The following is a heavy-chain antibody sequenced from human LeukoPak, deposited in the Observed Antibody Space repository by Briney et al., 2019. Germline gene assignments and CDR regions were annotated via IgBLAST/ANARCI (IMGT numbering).Heavy chain of an antibody. D-gene: IGHD6-19*01. CDR3: ARDWVRAGDNWFDP. J-gene: IGHJ5*02. CDR1: GGSISSGSYY. V-gene: IGHV4-61*02. Sequence: SQTLSLTCTVSGGSISSGSYYWCWIRQPAGKGLEWIGRIYTSGSTNYNPSLKSRVTISVETSKNQFSLKLSSMTAADTAVYYCARDWVRAGDNWFDPWGQGTLVTVSS. CDR2: IYTSGST.